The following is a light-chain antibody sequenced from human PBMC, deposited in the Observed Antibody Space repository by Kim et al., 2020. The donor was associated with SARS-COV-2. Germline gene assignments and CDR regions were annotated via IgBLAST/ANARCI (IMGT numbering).Light chain of an antibody. CDR3: NSRDSSNYVI. CDR1: SRRKYY. Sequence: SSELTQDPAVSVALGQTVRITRKGDSRRKYYGSWYQQKPGQARILVISGKNNRPSGIPDRFSGSSSGDTASLTIAGAQAEDEADYYCNSRDSSNYVIFGGGTHLTVL. V-gene: IGLV3-19*01. CDR2: GKN. J-gene: IGLJ2*01.